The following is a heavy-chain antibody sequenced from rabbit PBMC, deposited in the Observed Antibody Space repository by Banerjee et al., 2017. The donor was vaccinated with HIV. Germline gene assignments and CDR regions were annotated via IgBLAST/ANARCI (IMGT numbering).Heavy chain of an antibody. CDR1: GFDISSSYW. D-gene: IGHD4-1*01. CDR3: ARVGYPYSHVWGGDNL. CDR2: INTISGDT. Sequence: EESGGGLVQPEGSLALTCTASGFDISSSYWICWVRQAPGKGLEWIGCINTISGDTVYATWAKGRFTISKASWTTVTLQMTSLTAADTATYFCARVGYPYSHVWGGDNLWGPGTLVTVS. J-gene: IGHJ4*01. V-gene: IGHV1S45*01.